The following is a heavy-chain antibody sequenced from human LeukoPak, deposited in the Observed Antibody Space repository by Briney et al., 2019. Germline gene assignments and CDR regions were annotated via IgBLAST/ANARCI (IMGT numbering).Heavy chain of an antibody. J-gene: IGHJ5*02. V-gene: IGHV4-39*01. CDR3: ARPQGSHVVVAANWFDP. D-gene: IGHD2-15*01. CDR2: IYYSGST. CDR1: GGSISSSSYY. Sequence: PSETLSLTCTVSGGSISSSSYYWGWIRQPPGKGLEWIGSIYYSGSTYYNPSLKSRVTISVDTSKNQFSLKLSSVTAADAAVYYCARPQGSHVVVAANWFDPWGQGTLVTVSS.